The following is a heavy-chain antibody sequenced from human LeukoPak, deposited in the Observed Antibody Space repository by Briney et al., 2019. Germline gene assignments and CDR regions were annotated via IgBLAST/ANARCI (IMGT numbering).Heavy chain of an antibody. Sequence: GGSLRLSCAASGFTFSTSAMTWVRQAPGKGLEWVSGISGSGVTDYADSVKGRFNISRDNSKNKLYLQMNSQRAEDTAVYYCAKDLNWGGRWGQGTLVTVSS. D-gene: IGHD7-27*01. CDR1: GFTFSTSA. J-gene: IGHJ4*02. CDR3: AKDLNWGGR. V-gene: IGHV3-23*01. CDR2: ISGSGVT.